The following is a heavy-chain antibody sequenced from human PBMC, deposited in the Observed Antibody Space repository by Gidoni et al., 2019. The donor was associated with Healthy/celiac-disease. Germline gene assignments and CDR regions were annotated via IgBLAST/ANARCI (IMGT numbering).Heavy chain of an antibody. CDR1: GYTFTSYA. J-gene: IGHJ4*02. V-gene: IGHV7-4-1*02. CDR2: INTNTGNP. CDR3: ARFMVQYSSGWHNFDY. D-gene: IGHD6-19*01. Sequence: QVQLVQSGSELKKPWASVKGSCKAPGYTFTSYAMNWVRQPPGQGLEWMGWINTNTGNPTYAQGFTGRFVFSLDTSVSTAYLQISSLKDEDTAVYYCARFMVQYSSGWHNFDYWGKGTLVTVSS.